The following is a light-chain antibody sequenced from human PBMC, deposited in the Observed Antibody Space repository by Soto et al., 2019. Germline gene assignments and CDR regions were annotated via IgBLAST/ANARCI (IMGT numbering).Light chain of an antibody. Sequence: DIQMTQSPSSLSASVGDRVTITCRASQTITNYLNWYQQKPGKAPKLLIYAASTLLSGVPSRFSGGGSGTDFTLTIDSLQPEDFATYYCQHSYSSPWTCGQGTKV. CDR2: AAS. V-gene: IGKV1-39*01. CDR3: QHSYSSPWT. J-gene: IGKJ1*01. CDR1: QTITNY.